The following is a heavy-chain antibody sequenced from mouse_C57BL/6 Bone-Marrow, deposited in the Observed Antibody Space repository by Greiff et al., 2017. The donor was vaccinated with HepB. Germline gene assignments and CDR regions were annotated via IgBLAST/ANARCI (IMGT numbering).Heavy chain of an antibody. V-gene: IGHV14-1*01. CDR3: TAFTTVVAYYFDY. Sequence: EVQLQQSGAELVRPGASVKLSCTASGFNIKDYYMHWVKQRPEQGLEWIGRIDPEDGDTEYAPKFQGKATMTADTSSNTAYLQLSSLTSEDTAVYYCTAFTTVVAYYFDYWGQGTTLTVSS. J-gene: IGHJ2*01. CDR2: IDPEDGDT. CDR1: GFNIKDYY. D-gene: IGHD1-1*01.